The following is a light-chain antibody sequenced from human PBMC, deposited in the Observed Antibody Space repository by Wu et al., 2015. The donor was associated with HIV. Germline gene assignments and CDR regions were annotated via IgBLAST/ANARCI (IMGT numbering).Light chain of an antibody. V-gene: IGKV1-9*01. Sequence: DIQLTQSPSLLSASVGDRVTITCRASQGINNYLAWYQQKPGTAPKLLIYGASTLQGGVPSRFSGSGSGTDFTLTISSLQPEDSATYYCHQFYIHPRTFGQGTKLEI. CDR1: QGINNY. CDR3: HQFYIHPRT. CDR2: GAS. J-gene: IGKJ2*01.